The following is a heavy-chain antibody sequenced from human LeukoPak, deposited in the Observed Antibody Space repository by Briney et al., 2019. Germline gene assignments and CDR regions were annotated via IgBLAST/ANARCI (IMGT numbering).Heavy chain of an antibody. Sequence: KTGGSLRLSCAASGFTFSSYGMSWVRQAPGKGLEWVSAISGSGGSTYYADSVRGRFTISRDNSRNTVYLQMNSLRAEDTAVYYCAKDDRWLQFCCWGQGTLVTVSA. J-gene: IGHJ4*02. V-gene: IGHV3-23*01. CDR1: GFTFSSYG. CDR2: ISGSGGST. D-gene: IGHD5-24*01. CDR3: AKDDRWLQFCC.